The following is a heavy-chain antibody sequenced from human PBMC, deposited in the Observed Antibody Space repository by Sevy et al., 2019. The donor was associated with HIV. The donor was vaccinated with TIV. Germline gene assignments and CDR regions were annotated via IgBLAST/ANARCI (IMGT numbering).Heavy chain of an antibody. CDR1: GFTFSSYT. Sequence: GGSLRLSCAASGFTFSSYTMNWVRQAPGKGLEWVSYISTTSIITYYAGSVRGRFTISRDNAKNSLYLQMNSLRAEDTAVYYCARDASPYCSGGRCYFDAFDIWGQGTMVTVSS. CDR2: ISTTSIIT. J-gene: IGHJ3*02. CDR3: ARDASPYCSGGRCYFDAFDI. D-gene: IGHD2-15*01. V-gene: IGHV3-48*01.